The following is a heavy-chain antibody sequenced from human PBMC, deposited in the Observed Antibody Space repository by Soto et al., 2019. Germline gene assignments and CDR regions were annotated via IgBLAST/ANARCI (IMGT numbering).Heavy chain of an antibody. CDR2: IYYSGST. D-gene: IGHD2-2*01. V-gene: IGHV4-59*08. J-gene: IGHJ4*02. CDR3: VRDIHNQGLEYHLAS. CDR1: GGSISSYY. Sequence: LSLTCTVSGGSISSYYWSWIRQPPGKGLEWIGYIYYSGSTNYNPSLKSRVTISVDTSKNQISLKLSSVTAADTAVYYCVRDIHNQGLEYHLASWGQGTLVTVSS.